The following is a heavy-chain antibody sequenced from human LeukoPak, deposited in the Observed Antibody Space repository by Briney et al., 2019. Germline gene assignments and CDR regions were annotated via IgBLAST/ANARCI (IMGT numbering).Heavy chain of an antibody. CDR3: ARDSRGILTGYLSGMDV. J-gene: IGHJ6*04. D-gene: IGHD3-9*01. V-gene: IGHV3-48*03. Sequence: GGSLRLSCAASGFTFSNYGMNWVRQAPGKGLEWVSYITSSGSTIYYAASVKGRFTISRDNAKNSLYPQMNSLRAEDTAVYYCARDSRGILTGYLSGMDVWGKGTTVTVSS. CDR1: GFTFSNYG. CDR2: ITSSGSTI.